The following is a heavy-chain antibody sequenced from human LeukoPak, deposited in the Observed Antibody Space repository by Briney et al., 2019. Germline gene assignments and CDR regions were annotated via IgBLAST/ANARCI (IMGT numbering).Heavy chain of an antibody. Sequence: SQTLSLTCTVSGGSLSGSGYYWSWIRQPPGKGLEWIGYIYHTGSTYYNPSLASRVTISVDRSKNQFSLRLTSVTAADTAVFYCARGGVGPTTNWFDPWGQGTLVTVSS. D-gene: IGHD1-26*01. CDR2: IYHTGST. CDR1: GGSLSGSGYY. V-gene: IGHV4-30-2*01. CDR3: ARGGVGPTTNWFDP. J-gene: IGHJ5*02.